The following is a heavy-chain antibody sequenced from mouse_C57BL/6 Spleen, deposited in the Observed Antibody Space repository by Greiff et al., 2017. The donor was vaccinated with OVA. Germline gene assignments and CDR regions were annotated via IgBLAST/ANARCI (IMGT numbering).Heavy chain of an antibody. J-gene: IGHJ2*01. CDR1: GYTFTDYN. CDR2: INPNNGGT. Sequence: DVHLVESGPELVKPGASVKIPCKASGYTFTDYNMDWVKQSHGKSLEWIGDINPNNGGTIFNQKFKGKATLTVDKSSSTAYMELRSLTSEDTAVYYCARSCPDYYGSSYLDYWGQGTTLTVSS. V-gene: IGHV1-18*01. CDR3: ARSCPDYYGSSYLDY. D-gene: IGHD1-1*01.